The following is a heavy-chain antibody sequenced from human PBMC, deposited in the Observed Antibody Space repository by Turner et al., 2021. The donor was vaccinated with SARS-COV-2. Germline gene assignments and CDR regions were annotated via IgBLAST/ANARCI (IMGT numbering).Heavy chain of an antibody. CDR2: IQQDGSEK. V-gene: IGHV3-7*03. CDR1: GFTFSSYW. Sequence: EVQLVKSGGGLVQPGGSLRLSCAASGFTFSSYWMTWVRQTPGKGLEWVANIQQDGSEKYYVDSVKGRFTISRDNAKNSLYLQMNSLRAEDTAVYYCARDLLGYSYGSDYWGQGTLVTVSS. CDR3: ARDLLGYSYGSDY. J-gene: IGHJ4*02. D-gene: IGHD5-18*01.